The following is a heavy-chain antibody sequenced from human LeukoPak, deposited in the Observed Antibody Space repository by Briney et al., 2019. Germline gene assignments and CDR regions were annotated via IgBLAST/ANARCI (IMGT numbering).Heavy chain of an antibody. CDR2: ISAYNGKT. J-gene: IGHJ4*02. D-gene: IGHD2-21*02. V-gene: IGHV1-18*01. Sequence: ASVKVSCKASGYTFTSYGISWVRQAPGQGLEWMGWISAYNGKTNYAQKFQGRVTITADESTSTAYMELSSLRSEDTAVYYCARVCIAGDCYPETDYWGQGTLVTVSS. CDR3: ARVCIAGDCYPETDY. CDR1: GYTFTSYG.